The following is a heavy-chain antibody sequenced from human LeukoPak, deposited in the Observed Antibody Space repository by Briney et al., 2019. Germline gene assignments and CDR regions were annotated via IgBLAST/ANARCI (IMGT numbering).Heavy chain of an antibody. CDR2: IWNDGSNK. V-gene: IGHV3-33*01. CDR1: GFTFSVYG. D-gene: IGHD3-10*01. CDR3: ARASGPFDY. J-gene: IGHJ4*02. Sequence: GRSLRLSCAASGFTFSVYGMHWVRQGPGKGLEWVAVIWNDGSNKYYADSVKGRFTISRDNSKNTLYLQMNSLRAEDTAVYSCARASGPFDYWGQGTLVTVSS.